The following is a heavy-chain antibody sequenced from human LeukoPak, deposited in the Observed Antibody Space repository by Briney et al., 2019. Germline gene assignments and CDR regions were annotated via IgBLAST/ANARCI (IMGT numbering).Heavy chain of an antibody. D-gene: IGHD1-26*01. Sequence: GGSLRLSFAASGFPFSSYAMSWVRQAPGKGLEWVFAISGSGGSTYSADSVKGRFTISRDNSKNTLYLQMNSLRAEDTAVYYCAKDPGIVGATSWFDPCGEGTLVTVSS. V-gene: IGHV3-23*01. J-gene: IGHJ5*02. CDR2: ISGSGGST. CDR1: GFPFSSYA. CDR3: AKDPGIVGATSWFDP.